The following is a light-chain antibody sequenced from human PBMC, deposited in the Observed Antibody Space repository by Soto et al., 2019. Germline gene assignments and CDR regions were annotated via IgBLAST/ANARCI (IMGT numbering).Light chain of an antibody. V-gene: IGKV3-15*01. CDR3: QQRSNWLT. CDR2: DTS. CDR1: QSVSGN. Sequence: ENVTTQSPSTLSVYPGERATLSCRASQSVSGNLAWYQQKPGQAPRLLIYDTSTRATDIPARFSGSGSGTEFTLTISNLQSEDFAVYYCQQRSNWLTFGGGTKVDIK. J-gene: IGKJ4*01.